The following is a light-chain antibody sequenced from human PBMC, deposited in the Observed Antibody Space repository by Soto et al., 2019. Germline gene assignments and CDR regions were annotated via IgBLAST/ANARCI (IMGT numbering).Light chain of an antibody. J-gene: IGKJ4*01. CDR2: GAS. CDR1: QAVSIN. Sequence: PGERATLSCRASQAVSINLAWYQQKPGQAPRLLIYGASTRATGTPARFNGSGSGTEFSLTISSLQSADYAGYVSQHYIRWPLTFGGGTKVEIK. CDR3: QHYIRWPLT. V-gene: IGKV3-15*01.